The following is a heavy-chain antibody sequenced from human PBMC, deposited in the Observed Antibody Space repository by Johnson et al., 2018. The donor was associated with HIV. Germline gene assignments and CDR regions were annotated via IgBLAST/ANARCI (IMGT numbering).Heavy chain of an antibody. D-gene: IGHD3-22*01. CDR2: ISNDGSNK. CDR3: ARNYYDSSDAFDI. J-gene: IGHJ3*02. V-gene: IGHV3-30*04. Sequence: QVQLVESGGGVVRTGGSLRLSCAASGFTFSTYAMHWVRQAPGKGLEWVAVISNDGSNKYYAQSVKGRFTISRDNSKNTLYLQMNSLRAEDTAVYYCARNYYDSSDAFDIWGQGTMVTVSS. CDR1: GFTFSTYA.